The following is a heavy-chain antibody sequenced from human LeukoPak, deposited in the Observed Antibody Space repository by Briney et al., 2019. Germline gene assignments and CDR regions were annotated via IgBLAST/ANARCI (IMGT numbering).Heavy chain of an antibody. D-gene: IGHD2-15*01. CDR1: GFTFSDSG. J-gene: IGHJ4*02. CDR3: TGRYCSGGSCYSDY. V-gene: IGHV3-73*01. Sequence: GGSLKLSCAASGFTFSDSGMHWVRQASGKGLEWVGRIRSRANSYATAYAASVRGRFTISRDDSKNTAYLQMNSLRTEDTAVYYCTGRYCSGGSCYSDYWGQGTLVTVSS. CDR2: IRSRANSYAT.